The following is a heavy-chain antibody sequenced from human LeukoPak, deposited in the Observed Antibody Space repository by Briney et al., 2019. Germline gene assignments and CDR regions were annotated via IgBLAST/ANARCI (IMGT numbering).Heavy chain of an antibody. V-gene: IGHV4-34*01. J-gene: IGHJ3*02. Sequence: SETLSLTCKVSGGSFSGYHWTWIRQSPGTGLDYIGEINDSGSPVYNPSLKSRVTISVDTSKNEFSMSLTSVTAADTAVYYCARGFDGSGTYSDAFDIWGQGTMVSVSS. CDR2: INDSGSP. CDR1: GGSFSGYH. CDR3: ARGFDGSGTYSDAFDI. D-gene: IGHD3-10*01.